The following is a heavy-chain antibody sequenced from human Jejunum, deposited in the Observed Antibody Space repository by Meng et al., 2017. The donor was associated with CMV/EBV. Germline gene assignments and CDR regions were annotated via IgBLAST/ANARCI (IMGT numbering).Heavy chain of an antibody. CDR1: GFTFSTYD. CDR3: ARMGGTTGSAFDI. Sequence: ASGFTFSTYDMHWVRQATGKGLEWVSGIGLVGDTYYSVSVKGRFTISRENAKNSFYLQMSSLRAGDTAVYYCARMGGTTGSAFDIWGQGTMVTVSS. CDR2: IGLVGDT. J-gene: IGHJ3*02. D-gene: IGHD1-1*01. V-gene: IGHV3-13*01.